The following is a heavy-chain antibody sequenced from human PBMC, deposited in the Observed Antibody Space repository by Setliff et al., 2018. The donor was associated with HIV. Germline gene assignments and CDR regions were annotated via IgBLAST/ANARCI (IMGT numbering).Heavy chain of an antibody. J-gene: IGHJ6*02. CDR2: ISYDGSNK. Sequence: PGGSLRLSCAASGFTFSNYAMHWVRQTPGKGLEWVAVISYDGSNKYHADSVKGRFTISRDNSKNTLYLQMNSLRVEDTAVYYCAREMEIWFGELFYYYGMDVWGQGTTVTVSS. V-gene: IGHV3-30-3*01. CDR1: GFTFSNYA. D-gene: IGHD3-10*01. CDR3: AREMEIWFGELFYYYGMDV.